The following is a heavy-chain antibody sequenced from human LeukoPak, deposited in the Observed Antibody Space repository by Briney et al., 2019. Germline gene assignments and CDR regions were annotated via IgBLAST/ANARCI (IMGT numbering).Heavy chain of an antibody. V-gene: IGHV4-59*08. CDR1: GGSISSYY. J-gene: IGHJ5*02. CDR2: VYDSGST. Sequence: SETLSLTCTVSGGSISSYYWTWLRQPPGKGLEWIGYVYDSGSTNYNPSLQSRVTISVDTSKSQFSLKLTSATAADTAVYYCARRGGRGSSYWFDPWGQGTLVTVSS. CDR3: ARRGGRGSSYWFDP. D-gene: IGHD3-10*01.